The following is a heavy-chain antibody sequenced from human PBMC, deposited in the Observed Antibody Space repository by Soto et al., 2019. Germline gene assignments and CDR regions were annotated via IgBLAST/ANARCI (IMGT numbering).Heavy chain of an antibody. Sequence: PGGSLRLACAASGFTFSSYAMSWVRQAPGKGLEWVSAISGSGGSTYYADSVKGRFTISRDNSKNTLYLQMNSLRAEDTAVYYCAKGGYSSGWYYIDYWGQATLVTVSS. D-gene: IGHD6-19*01. CDR3: AKGGYSSGWYYIDY. V-gene: IGHV3-23*01. J-gene: IGHJ4*02. CDR2: ISGSGGST. CDR1: GFTFSSYA.